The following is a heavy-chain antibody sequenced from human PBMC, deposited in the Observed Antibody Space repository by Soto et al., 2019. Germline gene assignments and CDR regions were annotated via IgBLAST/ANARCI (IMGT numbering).Heavy chain of an antibody. CDR1: GFTVSSNY. Sequence: EVQLVESGGGLVQPGGSLRLSCAASGFTVSSNYMSWVRQAPGKGLEWVSVIYSGGSTYYADSVKGRFTISRDNSKNTLYLKMNSLRAADTAVYYCARDNYDSSGYYHRGFDYWGQGTLVTVSS. CDR2: IYSGGST. D-gene: IGHD3-22*01. V-gene: IGHV3-66*01. J-gene: IGHJ4*02. CDR3: ARDNYDSSGYYHRGFDY.